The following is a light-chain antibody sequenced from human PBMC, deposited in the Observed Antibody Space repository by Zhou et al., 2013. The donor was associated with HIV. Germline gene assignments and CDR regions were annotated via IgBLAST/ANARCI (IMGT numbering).Light chain of an antibody. CDR2: LGA. J-gene: IGKJ1*01. CDR1: QSLLHNNGYNY. CDR3: MQALQTPPT. V-gene: IGKV2-28*01. Sequence: DVVMTQSPLSLPVTPGEPASISCRSSQSLLHNNGYNYLDWYVQKPGQSPQLLIYLGANRASGVPDRFSGSGSGTDFTLKISRVEAEDVGVYYCMQALQTPPTFGQGTKVEIK.